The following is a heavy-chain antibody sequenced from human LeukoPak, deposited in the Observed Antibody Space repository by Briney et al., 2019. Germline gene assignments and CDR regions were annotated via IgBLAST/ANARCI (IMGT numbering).Heavy chain of an antibody. CDR2: IYYGGST. V-gene: IGHV4-31*03. CDR3: ARALDTAMET. Sequence: SQTLSLTCTVSGGSFSRGGYYWSWIRQHPGKGLEWIGYIYYGGSTYYNPSLKGRVTISLDTSKNQFFLKLSSVTAADTAVYYCARALDTAMETWGQGTLVTVSS. D-gene: IGHD5-18*01. CDR1: GGSFSRGGYY. J-gene: IGHJ4*02.